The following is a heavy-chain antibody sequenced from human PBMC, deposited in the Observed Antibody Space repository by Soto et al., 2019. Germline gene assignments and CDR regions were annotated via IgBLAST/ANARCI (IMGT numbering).Heavy chain of an antibody. CDR1: GGSFSGYY. V-gene: IGHV4-34*01. J-gene: IGHJ6*02. Sequence: PSETLSLTCAVYGGSFSGYYWSWIRQPPGKGLEWIGEINHSGSTNYNPSLKSRDTISVDTSKNQFSLKLSSVTAADTAVYYCARGRHILTGYYRDLNYGMDVWGQGTTVTVS. CDR3: ARGRHILTGYYRDLNYGMDV. D-gene: IGHD3-9*01. CDR2: INHSGST.